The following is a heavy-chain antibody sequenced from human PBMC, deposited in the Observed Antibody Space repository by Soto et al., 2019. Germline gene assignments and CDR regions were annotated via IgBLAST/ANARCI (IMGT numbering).Heavy chain of an antibody. V-gene: IGHV4-4*02. Sequence: ERLSRTGPVSGGSIRSSNWGSRVRQHPGKGLEWTGEIYHSGSTYYNPSRKIRVTISVDTSKNQCTLKLSSVTAADKAVYYCARAFLEACDSTSCYPIYPFDYWGQGTLVTVYS. CDR1: GGSIRSSNW. CDR2: IYHSGST. J-gene: IGHJ4*02. D-gene: IGHD2-2*01. CDR3: ARAFLEACDSTSCYPIYPFDY.